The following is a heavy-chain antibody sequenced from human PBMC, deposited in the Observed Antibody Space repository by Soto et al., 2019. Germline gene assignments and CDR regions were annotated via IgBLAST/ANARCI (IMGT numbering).Heavy chain of an antibody. CDR3: ARMYNSGFYRPEGDYYFYGMDV. D-gene: IGHD6-19*01. CDR2: LYTSGST. CDR1: GDSISDYY. J-gene: IGHJ6*02. V-gene: IGHV4-4*07. Sequence: QVQLRESGPGLVKPSETLSVTCTVSGDSISDYYWSWIRQPAGKGLEWIGRLYTSGSTKANPSLKGRVGMSVDTSKNQLSLSLRSVTAADTDIYYCARMYNSGFYRPEGDYYFYGMDVWGQGTMVAVSS.